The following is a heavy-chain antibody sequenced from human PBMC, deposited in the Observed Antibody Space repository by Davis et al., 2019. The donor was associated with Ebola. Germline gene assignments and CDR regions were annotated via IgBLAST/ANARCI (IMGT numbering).Heavy chain of an antibody. CDR2: IQYDGNDK. J-gene: IGHJ3*02. V-gene: IGHV3-30*02. D-gene: IGHD6-19*01. CDR3: AREGAAVAGDAFDI. Sequence: GESLKISCAASGFTFSSYVMPWSRQAPGKGLEWVAFIQYDGNDKYYADSVKGRFTISRDNSKNTLYLQMNSLRDEDTAVYYCAREGAAVAGDAFDIWGPGTMVTVSS. CDR1: GFTFSSYV.